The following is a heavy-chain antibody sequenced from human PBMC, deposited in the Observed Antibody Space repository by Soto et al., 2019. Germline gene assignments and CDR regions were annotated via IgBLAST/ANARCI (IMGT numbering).Heavy chain of an antibody. Sequence: GGSLRLSCAASAFTLSAYDMHWVRQPNGKGLEWVSALGAADDPYYLGSVKGRFTISRENAKNSLYLQMNNLRAGDTAVYYCARAYSGRLPRRADYYYAMDVWGQGTTVTISS. CDR2: LGAADDP. D-gene: IGHD2-15*01. CDR3: ARAYSGRLPRRADYYYAMDV. J-gene: IGHJ6*02. V-gene: IGHV3-13*05. CDR1: AFTLSAYD.